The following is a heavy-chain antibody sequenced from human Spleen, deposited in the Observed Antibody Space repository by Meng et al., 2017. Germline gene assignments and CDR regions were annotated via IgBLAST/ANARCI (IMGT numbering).Heavy chain of an antibody. V-gene: IGHV1-18*01. CDR1: GYTFTSYG. J-gene: IGHJ6*02. Sequence: ASVKVSCKASGYTFTSYGISWVRQAPGQGLEWMGWISAYNGNTNYAQKLQGRVTMTTDTSTSTAYMELRSLRSDDTAVYYCARDHVFWSGYHTDYYGMDVWGQGATVTVSS. CDR2: ISAYNGNT. CDR3: ARDHVFWSGYHTDYYGMDV. D-gene: IGHD3-3*01.